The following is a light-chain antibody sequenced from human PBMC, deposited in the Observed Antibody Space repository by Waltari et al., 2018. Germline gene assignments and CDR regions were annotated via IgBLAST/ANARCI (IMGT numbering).Light chain of an antibody. CDR1: QSVSSSY. J-gene: IGKJ1*01. V-gene: IGKV3-20*01. CDR3: QQYGSSPWT. Sequence: EIVLTQSPDTLSLSPGERATLSCRASQSVSSSYLAWYQQKPGQAPSLLIHGAASRATGIPDRFSGSGSGTDFTLTISRLEPEDFAVYYCQQYGSSPWTFGQGTKVEIK. CDR2: GAA.